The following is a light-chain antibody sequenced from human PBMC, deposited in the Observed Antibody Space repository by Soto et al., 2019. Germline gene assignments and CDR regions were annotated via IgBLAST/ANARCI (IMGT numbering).Light chain of an antibody. J-gene: IGKJ1*01. CDR3: MQAIQAPRT. CDR1: QSLLHSNGNIY. CDR2: LGS. Sequence: DIVLTQSPLSLPVTPGEPASISCRSSQSLLHSNGNIYLDWYLQKPGQSPQLLICLGSIRASGVHDRFSGSGSGTDFTLKITRVEAEDVGVYYCMQAIQAPRTFGLGTKVEIK. V-gene: IGKV2-28*01.